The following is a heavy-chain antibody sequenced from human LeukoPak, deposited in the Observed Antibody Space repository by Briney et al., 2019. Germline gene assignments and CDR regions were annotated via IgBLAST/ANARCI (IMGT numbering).Heavy chain of an antibody. CDR3: ARDQEGGSGSTSLDC. CDR2: IYYSGST. J-gene: IGHJ4*02. D-gene: IGHD3-10*01. V-gene: IGHV4-61*10. Sequence: SETLSLTCTVSGGSISSGSYYWSWIRQPAGKGLEWIGYIYYSGSTNYNPSLKSRVTISVDTSKNQFPLKLSSVTAADTAVYYCARDQEGGSGSTSLDCWGQGTLVTVSS. CDR1: GGSISSGSYY.